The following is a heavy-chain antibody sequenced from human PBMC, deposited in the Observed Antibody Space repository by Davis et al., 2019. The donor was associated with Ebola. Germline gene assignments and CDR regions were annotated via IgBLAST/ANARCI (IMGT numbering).Heavy chain of an antibody. D-gene: IGHD1-1*01. Sequence: GESLKISCAASGFTVSSNYMSWVRQAPGKGLEWVSVIYSGGSTYYADSVKGRFTISRDNSKNTLYLQMNSLRAEDTAVYYCAALSWMAFDIWGQGTMVTVSS. CDR2: IYSGGST. CDR1: GFTVSSNY. V-gene: IGHV3-53*01. CDR3: AALSWMAFDI. J-gene: IGHJ3*02.